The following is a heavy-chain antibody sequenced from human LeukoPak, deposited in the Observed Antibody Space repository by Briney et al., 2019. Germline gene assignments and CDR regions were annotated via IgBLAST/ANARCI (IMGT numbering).Heavy chain of an antibody. V-gene: IGHV1-8*01. J-gene: IGHJ4*02. CDR3: ARSRYGSGGSWYYFDY. Sequence: ASVKVSCKASGYTFTSFDINWVRQATGQGLEWMGWMNPNSGNTGYAQKFQGRVTMTRNTSISTAYMELSSLRSEDTAVYYCARSRYGSGGSWYYFDYWGQGTLVTVSS. CDR1: GYTFTSFD. CDR2: MNPNSGNT. D-gene: IGHD2-15*01.